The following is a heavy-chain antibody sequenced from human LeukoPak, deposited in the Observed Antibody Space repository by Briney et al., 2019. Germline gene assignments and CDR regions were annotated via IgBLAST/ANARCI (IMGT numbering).Heavy chain of an antibody. Sequence: GGSLRLSCAASGFTFSSYWMSWLRQAPGKRLEWVGNIDQGGSEKNYVDSVKGRFTLSRDNAKNSLDLQMNSLRADDTAVYYCARDVSGGRGATEYWGQGTLVTVSS. CDR2: IDQGGSEK. CDR1: GFTFSSYW. D-gene: IGHD1-26*01. V-gene: IGHV3-7*03. J-gene: IGHJ4*02. CDR3: ARDVSGGRGATEY.